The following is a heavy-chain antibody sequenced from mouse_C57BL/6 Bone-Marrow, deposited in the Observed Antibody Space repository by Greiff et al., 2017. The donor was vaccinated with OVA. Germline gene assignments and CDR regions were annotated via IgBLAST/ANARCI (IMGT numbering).Heavy chain of an antibody. J-gene: IGHJ2*01. CDR2: IYPRSGNT. V-gene: IGHV1-81*01. CDR3: ARGDGYYDFDY. Sequence: VQLVESGAELARPGASVKLSCKASGYTFTSYGISWVKQRTGQGLEWIGEIYPRSGNTYYNEKFKGKATLTADKSSSTAYMDLRSLTSEDSAVYFCARGDGYYDFDYWGQGTTLTVSS. CDR1: GYTFTSYG. D-gene: IGHD2-3*01.